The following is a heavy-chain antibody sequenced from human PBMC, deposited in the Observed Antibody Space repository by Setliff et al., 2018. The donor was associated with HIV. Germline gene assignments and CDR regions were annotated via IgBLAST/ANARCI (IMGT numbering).Heavy chain of an antibody. CDR1: GYDFTTNW. Sequence: GESLKISCKTSGYDFTTNWVGWVRQMPGKGLEWMGIIRPADSDTRVNPSFQGHVTISADKSISTTYLQWSSLRASDTAMYYCARVFSAGWFDSWGQGTLVTLL. J-gene: IGHJ5*01. CDR2: IRPADSDT. D-gene: IGHD6-13*01. V-gene: IGHV5-51*01. CDR3: ARVFSAGWFDS.